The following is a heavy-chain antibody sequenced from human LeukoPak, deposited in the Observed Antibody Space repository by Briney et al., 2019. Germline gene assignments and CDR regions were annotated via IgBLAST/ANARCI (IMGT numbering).Heavy chain of an antibody. J-gene: IGHJ4*02. V-gene: IGHV3-15*07. CDR2: IRRNTDTGTT. D-gene: IGHD7-27*01. CDR1: GFTFNTYT. CDR3: NTQQGSWALNY. Sequence: KSGGSLRLSCAASGFTFNTYTMNWVRQPPGKGLEWVGLIRRNTDTGTTDYAAPVKGRFTISRDDSKNTLYLQMNGLKTEDTAVYYCNTQQGSWALNYWGQGVLVTVSS.